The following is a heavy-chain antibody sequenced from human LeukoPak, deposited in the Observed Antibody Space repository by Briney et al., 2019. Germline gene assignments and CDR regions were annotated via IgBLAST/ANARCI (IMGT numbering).Heavy chain of an antibody. CDR2: INHSGST. V-gene: IGHV4-34*01. J-gene: IGHJ4*02. CDR1: GGSFSGYY. D-gene: IGHD3/OR15-3a*01. Sequence: SSETLSLTCAVYGGSFSGYYWSWIRQPPGKGLEWIGEINHSGSTNYNPSLESRVTISVDTSKNQFSLKLSSVTAADTAVYYCARVFGLVPHDYWGQGTLVTVSS. CDR3: ARVFGLVPHDY.